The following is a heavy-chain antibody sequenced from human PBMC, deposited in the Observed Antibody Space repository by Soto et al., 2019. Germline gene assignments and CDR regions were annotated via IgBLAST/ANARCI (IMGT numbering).Heavy chain of an antibody. CDR2: IYYSGIT. V-gene: IGHV4-59*01. CDR3: ARGIPSSSRTSLVY. Sequence: QVQLLESGPGLVKPSETLSLICSVSGASIRDYYGTWIRQPPGKGLEWIGYIYYSGITNYNPSLESRVTMSLDTSENQFSLRLTSVTAADTAMYSCARGIPSSSRTSLVYWGQGALVTVSS. D-gene: IGHD2-2*01. CDR1: GASIRDYY. J-gene: IGHJ4*02.